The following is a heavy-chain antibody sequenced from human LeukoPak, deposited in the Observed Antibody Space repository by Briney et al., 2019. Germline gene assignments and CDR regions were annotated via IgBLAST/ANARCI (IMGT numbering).Heavy chain of an antibody. J-gene: IGHJ4*02. D-gene: IGHD6-13*01. CDR1: GYTFTGYY. CDR3: ARGIAAAGTFDY. CDR2: INPNSGVT. Sequence: ASVKVSCKASGYTFTGYYLHCVRQAPGQGLEWMGWINPNSGVTNYAQKFQGRVTMTRDTSISTAYMDLSRLRSDDTAVYYCARGIAAAGTFDYWGQGSLVTVSS. V-gene: IGHV1-2*02.